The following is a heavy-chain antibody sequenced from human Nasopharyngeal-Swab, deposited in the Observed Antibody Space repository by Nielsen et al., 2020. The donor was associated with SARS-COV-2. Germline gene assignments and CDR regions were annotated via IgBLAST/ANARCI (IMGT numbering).Heavy chain of an antibody. CDR3: AKDGVRLNGIDV. Sequence: GGSLRLSCGASGLTFSSYTMSWVRQAPGRGLEWVSAITGSGDATNYADSVRGRFTISRHNSQRTLYLQMKTLRAEDTAEYFCAKDGVRLNGIDVWGQGTTVTVSS. CDR2: ITGSGDAT. V-gene: IGHV3-23*01. J-gene: IGHJ6*02. D-gene: IGHD3-16*01. CDR1: GLTFSSYT.